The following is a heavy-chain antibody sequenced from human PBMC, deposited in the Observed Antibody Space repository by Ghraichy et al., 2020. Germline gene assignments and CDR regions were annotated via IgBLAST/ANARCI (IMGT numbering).Heavy chain of an antibody. J-gene: IGHJ4*02. D-gene: IGHD7-27*01. V-gene: IGHV2-70*11. CDR3: ARYLTGDVEFSTQAVFDY. CDR2: IDWDDDK. Sequence: QTLSLTCTFSGFSLSTSGMCVSWIRQPPGKALEWLARIDWDDDKYYSTSLKTRLTISKDTSKNQVVLTMTNMDPVDTATYYCARYLTGDVEFSTQAVFDYWGQGTLVTVSS. CDR1: GFSLSTSGMC.